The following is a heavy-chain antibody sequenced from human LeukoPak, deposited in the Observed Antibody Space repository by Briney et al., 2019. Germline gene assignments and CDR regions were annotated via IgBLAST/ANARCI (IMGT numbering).Heavy chain of an antibody. J-gene: IGHJ4*02. Sequence: SETLSLTCTVSGGSISSYYWSWIRQPPGKGLEWIGYIYYSGSTNYNPSLKSRVTISVDTSKNQFSLKLSSVTAADTAVYYCARHKVFGFGVVRGVAEIDYWGQGTLVTVSS. CDR2: IYYSGST. V-gene: IGHV4-59*08. CDR3: ARHKVFGFGVVRGVAEIDY. CDR1: GGSISSYY. D-gene: IGHD3-10*01.